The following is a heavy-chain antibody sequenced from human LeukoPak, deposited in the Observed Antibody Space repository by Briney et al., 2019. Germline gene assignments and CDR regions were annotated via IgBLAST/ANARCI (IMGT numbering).Heavy chain of an antibody. CDR3: ARDGPSSLVADTYYGLDV. V-gene: IGHV3-7*01. D-gene: IGHD2-15*01. Sequence: GGSLRLSCAASGFTFSSYWMSWVRQAPGKGLEWVANIKQDGSEKYYVDSVKGRFTISRDNAKNSLYLQMNSLRAEDTAVYYCARDGPSSLVADTYYGLDVWGQGTTVTVSS. CDR1: GFTFSSYW. J-gene: IGHJ6*02. CDR2: IKQDGSEK.